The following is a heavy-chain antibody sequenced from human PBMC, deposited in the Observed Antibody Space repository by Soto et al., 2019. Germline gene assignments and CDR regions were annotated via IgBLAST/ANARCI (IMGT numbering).Heavy chain of an antibody. J-gene: IGHJ5*02. V-gene: IGHV4-30-2*01. D-gene: IGHD3-22*01. Sequence: SETLSLTCAVSGGSISSGGYSWSWIRQPPGKGLEWIGYIYHSGSTYYNPSLKSRVTISVDRSKNQFSLKLSSVTAADTAVYYCARRITMIVVPYNWFDPWGQGTLVTVSS. CDR1: GGSISSGGYS. CDR3: ARRITMIVVPYNWFDP. CDR2: IYHSGST.